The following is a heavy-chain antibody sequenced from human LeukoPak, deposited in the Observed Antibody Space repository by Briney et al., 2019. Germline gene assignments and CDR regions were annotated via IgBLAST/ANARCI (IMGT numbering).Heavy chain of an antibody. J-gene: IGHJ4*02. Sequence: PGGSLRLSCAASGFTFSNYAVHWVRQAPGKGLEWAAVISYDGSERYYADSVKGRFTISRDDSKNTLYLQMNSLRPEDTGVYYCARDLGATAMVHRFDYWGQGSLVTVSS. CDR1: GFTFSNYA. D-gene: IGHD5-18*01. V-gene: IGHV3-30*04. CDR3: ARDLGATAMVHRFDY. CDR2: ISYDGSER.